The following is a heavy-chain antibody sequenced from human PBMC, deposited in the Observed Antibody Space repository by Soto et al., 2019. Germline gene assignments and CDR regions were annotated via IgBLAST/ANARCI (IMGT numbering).Heavy chain of an antibody. J-gene: IGHJ6*02. Sequence: SETLSLTCGFYGGSFSGYYWSLIRQPPGKGLEWIGEVNHSGSTNYNPSLKSRVTISVDTSKNQFSLKLSSVTAADTALYYCARKYLPYYGSGSPYGMDVWGQGTTVTVSS. CDR3: ARKYLPYYGSGSPYGMDV. V-gene: IGHV4-34*01. CDR1: GGSFSGYY. D-gene: IGHD3-10*01. CDR2: VNHSGST.